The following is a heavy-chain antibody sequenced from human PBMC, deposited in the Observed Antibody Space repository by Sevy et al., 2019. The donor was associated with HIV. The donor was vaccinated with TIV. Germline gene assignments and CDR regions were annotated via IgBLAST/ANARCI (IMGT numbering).Heavy chain of an antibody. CDR3: ARGGIMITFGGVIADDAYDI. Sequence: GGSLRLSCAASGFTFCDYYMSWIRQAPGKGLEWVSYISSSGSTIYYADSVKGRFTISRDNAKNSLYLQMNSLRAEDTAVYYCARGGIMITFGGVIADDAYDIWGQGTMVTVSS. D-gene: IGHD3-16*02. J-gene: IGHJ3*02. V-gene: IGHV3-11*01. CDR1: GFTFCDYY. CDR2: ISSSGSTI.